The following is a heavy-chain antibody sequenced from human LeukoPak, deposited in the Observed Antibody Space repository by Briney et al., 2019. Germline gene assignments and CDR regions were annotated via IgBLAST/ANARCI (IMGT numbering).Heavy chain of an antibody. V-gene: IGHV1-18*01. CDR3: ARGNYDFWSGRRYYYYMDV. D-gene: IGHD3-3*01. J-gene: IGHJ6*03. CDR1: GYTFTSYG. Sequence: ASVKVSCKASGYTFTSYGISWVRQAPGQRLEWMGWISAYNGNTNYAQKLQGRVTMTTDTSTSTAYMELRSLRSDDTAVYYCARGNYDFWSGRRYYYYMDVWGKGTTVTVSS. CDR2: ISAYNGNT.